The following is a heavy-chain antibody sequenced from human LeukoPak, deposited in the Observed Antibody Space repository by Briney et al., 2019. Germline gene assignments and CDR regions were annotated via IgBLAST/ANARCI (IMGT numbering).Heavy chain of an antibody. V-gene: IGHV3-21*01. Sequence: PGGSLRLSCAASGFTFSSYSMNWVRQAPGKGLDWVSSISSSSSYIYYADSVKGRFTISRDNAKNSLYLQMNSLRAEDTAVYYCAKKQQLDRGPFDYWGQGTLVTVSS. J-gene: IGHJ4*02. CDR2: ISSSSSYI. CDR1: GFTFSSYS. CDR3: AKKQQLDRGPFDY. D-gene: IGHD6-13*01.